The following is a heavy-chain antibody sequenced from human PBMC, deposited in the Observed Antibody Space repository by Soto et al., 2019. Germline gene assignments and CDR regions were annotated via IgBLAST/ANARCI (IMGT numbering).Heavy chain of an antibody. CDR3: AIDFDP. CDR2: ISPYNGDT. D-gene: IGHD3-9*01. CDR1: GYTFTNSG. Sequence: QVQLVQSGPEVKKPGASVKVSCKSSGYTFTNSGINWVRQAPGQGLEWIGWISPYNGDTQHAQNVKDRVTMTTDTSTTTAYMELRSLRSDGAAVYYCAIDFDPWGQGTLVTVSS. J-gene: IGHJ5*02. V-gene: IGHV1-18*01.